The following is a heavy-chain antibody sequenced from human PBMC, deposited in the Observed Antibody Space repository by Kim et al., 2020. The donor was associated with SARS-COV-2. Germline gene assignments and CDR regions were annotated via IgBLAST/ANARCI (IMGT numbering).Heavy chain of an antibody. Sequence: GGSLRLSCAASGFTFSSYGMHWVRQAPGKGLEWVAVIWYDGSNKYYADSVKGRFTISRDNSKNTLYLQMNSLRAEDTAVYYCARDRYGSGRLGEFDYWGQGTLVTVSS. D-gene: IGHD3-10*01. CDR2: IWYDGSNK. CDR1: GFTFSSYG. CDR3: ARDRYGSGRLGEFDY. V-gene: IGHV3-33*01. J-gene: IGHJ4*02.